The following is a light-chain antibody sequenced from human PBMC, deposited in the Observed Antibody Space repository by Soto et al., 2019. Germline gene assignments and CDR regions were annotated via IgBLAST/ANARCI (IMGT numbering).Light chain of an antibody. CDR1: QSVGASY. J-gene: IGKJ5*01. CDR2: GAS. CDR3: QQYKSWPPIT. Sequence: EMVLTQSPGTLSLSPGERATLSCRASQSVGASYLAWYQQKPGQAPRLLINGASSRATGIPDRFSGSGSGTDFTLTISSLKSEDYAVYYCQQYKSWPPITFGQGTRLEIK. V-gene: IGKV3-20*01.